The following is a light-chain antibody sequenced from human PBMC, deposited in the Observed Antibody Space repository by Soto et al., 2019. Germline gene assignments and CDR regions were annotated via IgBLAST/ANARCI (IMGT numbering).Light chain of an antibody. V-gene: IGKV1-39*01. J-gene: IGKJ1*01. CDR3: HQTYGKHRT. Sequence: QMTQSPSSLSASIGYRFTITSRGSKNIIKYLYWYQQKLGKDPKHLLYDAASLLSEVASRFFGSGSGADLSLSTSSMQPEDFETYYCHQTYGKHRTFGQGTKVDIK. CDR1: KNIIKY. CDR2: DAA.